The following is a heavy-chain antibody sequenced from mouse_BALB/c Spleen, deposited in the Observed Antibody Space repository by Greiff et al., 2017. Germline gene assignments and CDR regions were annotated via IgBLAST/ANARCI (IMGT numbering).Heavy chain of an antibody. J-gene: IGHJ1*01. CDR2: ISYSGST. D-gene: IGHD1-1*01. Sequence: EVKLQESGPGLVKPSQSLSLTCTVTGYSITSDYAWNWIRQFPGNKLEWMGYISYSGSTSYNPSLKSRISITRDTSKNQFFLQLNSVTTEDTATYYCARRRDYYGSSRYFDVWGAGTTVTVSS. V-gene: IGHV3-2*02. CDR3: ARRRDYYGSSRYFDV. CDR1: GYSITSDYA.